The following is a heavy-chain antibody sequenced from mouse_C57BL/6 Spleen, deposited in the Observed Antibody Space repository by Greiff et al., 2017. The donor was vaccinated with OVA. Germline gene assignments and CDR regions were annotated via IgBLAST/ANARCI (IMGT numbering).Heavy chain of an antibody. V-gene: IGHV1-52*01. CDR3: ARTYGTWYFDV. CDR2: IDPSDSET. J-gene: IGHJ1*03. D-gene: IGHD2-1*01. Sequence: VKLLQPGAELVRPGSSVKLSCKASGYTFTSYWMHWVKQRPIQGLEWIGNIDPSDSETHYNQKFKDKATLTVDKSSSTAYMQLSSLTSEDSAVYYCARTYGTWYFDVWGTGTTVTVSS. CDR1: GYTFTSYW.